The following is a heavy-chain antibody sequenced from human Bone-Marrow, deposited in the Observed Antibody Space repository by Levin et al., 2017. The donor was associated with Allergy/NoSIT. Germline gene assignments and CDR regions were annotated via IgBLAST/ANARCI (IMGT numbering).Heavy chain of an antibody. CDR2: IYTSGST. CDR1: GGSISSYY. Sequence: GSLRLSCTVSGGSISSYYWSWIRQPAGKGLEWIGRIYTSGSTNYNPSLKSRVTMSVDTSKNQFSLKLSSVTAADTAVYYCARGLFYGDYLFDYWGQGTLVTVSS. D-gene: IGHD4-17*01. CDR3: ARGLFYGDYLFDY. J-gene: IGHJ4*02. V-gene: IGHV4-4*07.